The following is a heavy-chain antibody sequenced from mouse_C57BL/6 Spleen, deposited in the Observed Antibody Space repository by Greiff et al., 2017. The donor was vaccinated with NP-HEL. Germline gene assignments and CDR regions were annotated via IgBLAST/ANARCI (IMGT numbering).Heavy chain of an antibody. D-gene: IGHD2-4*01. J-gene: IGHJ1*03. CDR1: GYTFTSYW. Sequence: QVQLQQPGTELVKPGASGYTFTSYWMHWVKQRPGQGLEWIGNINPSNGGTNYNEKFKSKATLTVDKSSSTAYMQLSSLTSEDSAVYYCARGGLRRYFDVWGTGTTVTVSS. CDR2: INPSNGGT. V-gene: IGHV1-53*01. CDR3: ARGGLRRYFDV.